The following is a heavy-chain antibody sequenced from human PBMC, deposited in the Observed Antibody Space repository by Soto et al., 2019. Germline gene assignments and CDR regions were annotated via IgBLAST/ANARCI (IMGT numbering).Heavy chain of an antibody. J-gene: IGHJ4*02. CDR3: ARDSRTWKTHGYYFNY. CDR2: IYYSGST. V-gene: IGHV4-59*01. CDR1: GDSISSYY. Sequence: SETLSLTCTVSGDSISSYYWSWIRQPSGKGVDWIGYIYYSGSTNYNPSLKILVTISVDTSKNQFSLKLSSVTAADTAVYCCARDSRTWKTHGYYFNYWDQGYLGTV. D-gene: IGHD1-1*01.